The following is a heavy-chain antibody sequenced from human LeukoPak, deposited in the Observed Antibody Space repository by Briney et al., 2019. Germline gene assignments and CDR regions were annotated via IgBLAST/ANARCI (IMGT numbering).Heavy chain of an antibody. CDR1: GFTFSSYS. J-gene: IGHJ4*02. CDR3: ARGGVVVTHVSYYFDY. D-gene: IGHD3-22*01. V-gene: IGHV3-21*01. CDR2: ISSSSSYI. Sequence: GGSLRLSCAASGFTFSSYSMNWVRQAPGKGLEWVSSISSSSSYIYYADLVKGRFTISRDNAKNSLYLQVNSLRAEDTAVYYCARGGVVVTHVSYYFDYWGQGTLVTVSS.